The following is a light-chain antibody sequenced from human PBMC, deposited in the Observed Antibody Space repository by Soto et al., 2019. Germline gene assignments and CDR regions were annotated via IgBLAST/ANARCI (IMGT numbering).Light chain of an antibody. V-gene: IGLV2-8*01. Sequence: QSALTQPPSASGSPGQSVTISCTGTSSDVGGYDYVSWYQQHPGKAPKLMIYEVTIRPSGVSDRFSGSKSGNTASLTVSGLQAEDEADYYCCSYAGDSTPYVFGTGTKLTVL. CDR1: SSDVGGYDY. J-gene: IGLJ1*01. CDR2: EVT. CDR3: CSYAGDSTPYV.